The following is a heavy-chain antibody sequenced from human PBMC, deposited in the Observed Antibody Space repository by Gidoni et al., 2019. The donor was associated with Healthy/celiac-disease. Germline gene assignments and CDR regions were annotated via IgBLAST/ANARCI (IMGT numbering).Heavy chain of an antibody. CDR2: ISGSGGST. V-gene: IGHV3-23*01. CDR3: AKVNVYYDFWSGYMWFDP. CDR1: GFPFSSYA. J-gene: IGHJ5*02. Sequence: EVQLLESGGGLVQPGGSLRLSCAASGFPFSSYAMSWVRQAPGKGLDGVSAISGSGGSTYYADSVKGRFTISRDNSKNTLYLQMNSLRAEDTAVYYCAKVNVYYDFWSGYMWFDPWGQGTLVTVSS. D-gene: IGHD3-3*01.